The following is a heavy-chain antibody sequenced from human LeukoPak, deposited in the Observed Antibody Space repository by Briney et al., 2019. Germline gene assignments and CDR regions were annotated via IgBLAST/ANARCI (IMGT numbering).Heavy chain of an antibody. Sequence: ASVKVSCKASGYTFTSYDINWVRQATGQGLEWMGWMNPNSGNTGYAQKFQGRVTMTRNTSISTAYMELSSLRSEDTAVYYCARVRLVNYYDSSGYPDAFDIWGQGTMVTVSS. D-gene: IGHD3-22*01. V-gene: IGHV1-8*01. CDR1: GYTFTSYD. CDR3: ARVRLVNYYDSSGYPDAFDI. CDR2: MNPNSGNT. J-gene: IGHJ3*02.